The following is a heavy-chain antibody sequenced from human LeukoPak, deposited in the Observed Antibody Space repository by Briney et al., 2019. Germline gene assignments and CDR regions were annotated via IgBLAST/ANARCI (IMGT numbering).Heavy chain of an antibody. CDR2: ITSSGRYI. J-gene: IGHJ4*02. CDR3: ARGGSGSYSERYIIH. D-gene: IGHD3-10*01. V-gene: IGHV3-21*01. Sequence: PGGSLRLSCTASGFTFSSYSMNWVRQAPGKGLEWVSSITSSGRYIYYADSVKGRFTISRDNAKNSLYLQMNSLRAEDTAVYYCARGGSGSYSERYIIHWGQGTLVTVSS. CDR1: GFTFSSYS.